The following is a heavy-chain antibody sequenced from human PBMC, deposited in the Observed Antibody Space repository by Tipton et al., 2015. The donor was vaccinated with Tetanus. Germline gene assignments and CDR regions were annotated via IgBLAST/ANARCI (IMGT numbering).Heavy chain of an antibody. CDR2: IPNGNP. J-gene: IGHJ4*02. Sequence: GLVKPSETLFLTCTVSRGPISSYYWSWIRQPAGKGLEWIGHIPNGNPDYTPSLKNRVTLSVDMSKNEFSLKLRSVTAADTGVYYCARGITDGYFRRFDYWGQGIPVAVSP. CDR1: RGPISSYY. D-gene: IGHD5-24*01. CDR3: ARGITDGYFRRFDY. V-gene: IGHV4-4*07.